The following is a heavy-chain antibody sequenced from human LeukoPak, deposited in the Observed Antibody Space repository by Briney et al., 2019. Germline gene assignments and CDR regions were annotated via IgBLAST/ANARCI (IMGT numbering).Heavy chain of an antibody. CDR1: GGTFTSYA. V-gene: IGHV1-69*05. CDR2: IIAFFGTT. CDR3: ARSVHMVEVTANENWFDP. D-gene: IGHD2-21*02. Sequence: SVKVSCKASGGTFTSYAISWVRQAPGQGFEWMGGIIAFFGTTNYAQKVQGRVTITTDESTSTAYMELRRLRSEETARYCLARSVHMVEVTANENWFDPWGQGTLVTVSS. J-gene: IGHJ5*02.